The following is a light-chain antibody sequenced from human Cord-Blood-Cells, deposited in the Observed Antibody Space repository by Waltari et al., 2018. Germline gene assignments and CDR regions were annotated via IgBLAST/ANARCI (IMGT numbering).Light chain of an antibody. Sequence: QSALTQPASVSGSPGQSITISCTGTSSDVGSYNLVSWYQQHPGKAPKLMIYEGSKRPSGGSNRFSGSKSGNTASLTISGLQAEDEADYYCCSYAGSEYVFGTGTKVTVL. CDR2: EGS. CDR3: CSYAGSEYV. J-gene: IGLJ1*01. CDR1: SSDVGSYNL. V-gene: IGLV2-23*01.